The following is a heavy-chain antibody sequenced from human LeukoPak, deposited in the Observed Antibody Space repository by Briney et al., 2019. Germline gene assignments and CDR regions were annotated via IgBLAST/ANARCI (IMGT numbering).Heavy chain of an antibody. CDR3: ARGETGYSSSWYGY. V-gene: IGHV4-34*01. CDR1: GGSFSGYY. J-gene: IGHJ4*02. D-gene: IGHD6-13*01. Sequence: SETLSLTCAVYGGSFSGYYWSWIRQPPGKGLEWIGEINHSGSTNYNPSLKSRVTISVDTSKNQFSLKLSYVTAADTAVYYCARGETGYSSSWYGYWGQGTLVTVSS. CDR2: INHSGST.